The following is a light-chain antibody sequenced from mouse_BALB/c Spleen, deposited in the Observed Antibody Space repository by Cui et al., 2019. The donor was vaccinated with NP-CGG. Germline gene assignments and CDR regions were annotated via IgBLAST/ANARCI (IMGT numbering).Light chain of an antibody. Sequence: QVVALQSSPPTTSPGETVTLTCRSSTGAVTTSNYANWVQEKPDHLFTGLIGGTNNRAPGVPARFSGSLIGDKAALTITGAQTEDEAIYFCALWYSNHWVFGGGTKLTVL. CDR1: TGAVTTSNY. CDR2: GTN. CDR3: ALWYSNHWV. V-gene: IGLV1*01. J-gene: IGLJ1*01.